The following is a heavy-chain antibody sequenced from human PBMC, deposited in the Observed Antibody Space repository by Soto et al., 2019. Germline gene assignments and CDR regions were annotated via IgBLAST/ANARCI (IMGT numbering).Heavy chain of an antibody. J-gene: IGHJ5*02. Sequence: QVQLVQSGAEVKKPGSSVKVSCKASGGTFSSYAITWVRQAPGQGLEWMGGIIPIFGTANYAQKFQARVTITADESTCTAYMELSSLRSEDTAVCYCARDRGPSSGYYPYWFDPWGQGTLVTVSS. CDR3: ARDRGPSSGYYPYWFDP. CDR2: IIPIFGTA. V-gene: IGHV1-69*12. D-gene: IGHD3-22*01. CDR1: GGTFSSYA.